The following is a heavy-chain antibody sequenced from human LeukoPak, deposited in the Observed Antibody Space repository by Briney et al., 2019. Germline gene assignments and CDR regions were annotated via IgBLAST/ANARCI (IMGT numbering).Heavy chain of an antibody. CDR1: GFTFSNAW. D-gene: IGHD1-26*01. CDR2: IKSQTDGGTT. J-gene: IGHJ4*02. CDR3: TTYTSGSSYY. Sequence: GGSLRLSCAASGFTFSNAWMSWVRQAPGKGLEWVGRIKSQTDGGTTEYASAVKGRFTISRDVSKSTLFLQMNSLKTEDTAIYYCTTYTSGSSYYWGQGTLVTVSS. V-gene: IGHV3-15*01.